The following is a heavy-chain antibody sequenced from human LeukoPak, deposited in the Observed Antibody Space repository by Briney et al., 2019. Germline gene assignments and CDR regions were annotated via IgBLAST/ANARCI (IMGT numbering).Heavy chain of an antibody. CDR3: ARSYSSSSNWFDP. D-gene: IGHD6-13*01. CDR1: GYTXTGYY. V-gene: IGHV1-2*02. Sequence: APVKVSCKASGYTXTGYYMHWVRQAPGQGLEWMGWINPNSGGTEYAQNFQGRVTMTRDTSISTVYMELSSLGSDDSAVYYCARSYSSSSNWFDPWGQGTLVTVSS. CDR2: INPNSGGT. J-gene: IGHJ5*02.